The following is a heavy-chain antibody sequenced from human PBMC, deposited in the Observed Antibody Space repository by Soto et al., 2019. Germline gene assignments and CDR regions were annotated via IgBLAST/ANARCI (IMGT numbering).Heavy chain of an antibody. D-gene: IGHD6-19*01. CDR1: GGTFSSYA. CDR2: IIPIFGTA. Sequence: SVKVSCKASGGTFSSYAISWVRQAPGQGLEWMGGIIPIFGTANYAQKFQGRVTITADESTSTAYMELSSLRSEDTAVYYCARDPVAGSFHDYWGQGTLVTVSS. J-gene: IGHJ4*02. V-gene: IGHV1-69*13. CDR3: ARDPVAGSFHDY.